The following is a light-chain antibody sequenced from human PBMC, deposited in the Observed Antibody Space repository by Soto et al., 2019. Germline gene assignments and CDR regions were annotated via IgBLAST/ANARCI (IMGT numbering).Light chain of an antibody. CDR1: SSNIGAGYD. CDR2: NNN. CDR3: QSYDRSLRCSI. Sequence: QSVLTQPPSVSGAPGQRVTISCTGSSSNIGAGYDVPWYQQLPGTAPKLLIFNNNNRPSGVPDRFSGSKSGTSASLAITGRQAADEAAYYCQSYDRSLRCSIFGAGTKLTVL. V-gene: IGLV1-40*01. J-gene: IGLJ1*01.